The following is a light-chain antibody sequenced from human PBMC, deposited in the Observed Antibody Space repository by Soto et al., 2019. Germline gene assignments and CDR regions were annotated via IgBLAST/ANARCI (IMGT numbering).Light chain of an antibody. CDR3: TQGLQTVPT. CDR1: QSLLHSNGYNY. V-gene: IGKV2-28*01. Sequence: DVVMTQFPLSLSVTPGEPASISCRSSQSLLHSNGYNYLDWYLQKPGQSPQLLIYFASQRASGVPDRFSGSASGTDFTLKISRVEAEDVGVYYCTQGLQTVPTFGGGTKV. CDR2: FAS. J-gene: IGKJ4*01.